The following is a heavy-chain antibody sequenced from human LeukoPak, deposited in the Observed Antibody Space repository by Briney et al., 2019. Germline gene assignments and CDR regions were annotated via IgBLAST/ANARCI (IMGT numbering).Heavy chain of an antibody. J-gene: IGHJ4*02. D-gene: IGHD3-16*01. Sequence: GGSLRLSCVASGLTFNSYAMHWVRQAPGEGLEWVAIIWFDGSNKYYADSVKGRFSISRDNSKNTLYLQMDSLRAEDTAVYYCARDVTLGNFDYWGQGILVIVSS. CDR2: IWFDGSNK. CDR1: GLTFNSYA. CDR3: ARDVTLGNFDY. V-gene: IGHV3-33*01.